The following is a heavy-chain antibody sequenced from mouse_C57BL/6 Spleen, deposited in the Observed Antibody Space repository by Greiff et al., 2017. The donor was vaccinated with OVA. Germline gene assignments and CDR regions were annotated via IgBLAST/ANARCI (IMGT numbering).Heavy chain of an antibody. CDR3: ARSGYDYFYYFDY. V-gene: IGHV1-78*01. J-gene: IGHJ2*01. D-gene: IGHD2-4*01. Sequence: VHLVESDAELVKPGASVKISCKVSGYTFTDHTIHWMKQRPEQGLEWIGYIYPRDGSTKYNEKFKGKATLTADKSSSTAYMQLNSLTSEDSAVYFCARSGYDYFYYFDYWGQGTTLTVSS. CDR2: IYPRDGST. CDR1: GYTFTDHT.